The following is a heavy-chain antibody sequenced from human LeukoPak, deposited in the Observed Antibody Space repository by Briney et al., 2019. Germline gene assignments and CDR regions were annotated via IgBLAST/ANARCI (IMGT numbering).Heavy chain of an antibody. CDR3: ARHGTNYYDSSGYDY. V-gene: IGHV4-61*08. J-gene: IGHJ4*02. D-gene: IGHD3-22*01. Sequence: SETLSLTCTVSGGSISSGGYYWSWIRQHPGKGLEWIGYIYYSGSTNYNPSLKSRVTISVDTSKNQFSLKLSSVTAADTAVYYCARHGTNYYDSSGYDYWGQGTLVTVSS. CDR2: IYYSGST. CDR1: GGSISSGGYY.